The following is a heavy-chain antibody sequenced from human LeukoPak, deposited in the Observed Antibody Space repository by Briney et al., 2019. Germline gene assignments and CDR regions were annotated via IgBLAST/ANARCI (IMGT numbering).Heavy chain of an antibody. V-gene: IGHV1-2*04. CDR1: GYTFTGYY. J-gene: IGHJ3*02. CDR2: INPNSGGT. CDR3: ARGNYGGNSAADAFDI. Sequence: ASVTVSCTASGYTFTGYYMHWVRQAPGQGLEWMGWINPNSGGTNYAQKFQGWVTMTRDTSISTAYMELSRLRSDDTAVYYCARGNYGGNSAADAFDIWGQGTMVTVSS. D-gene: IGHD4-23*01.